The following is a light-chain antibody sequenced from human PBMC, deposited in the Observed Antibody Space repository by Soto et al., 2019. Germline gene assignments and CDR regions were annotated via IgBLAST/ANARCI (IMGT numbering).Light chain of an antibody. J-gene: IGKJ5*01. CDR3: LQDYNYPPT. CDR2: KVS. V-gene: IGKV1-5*03. CDR1: QSIDTW. Sequence: DIQMTQSPSTLSASVGDRVTITCRASQSIDTWLAWYQQKPGEVPKVLIYKVSNLQSGVPSRFSGSGSGTDFTLTISSLQPEDFATYYCLQDYNYPPTFGQGTRLEIK.